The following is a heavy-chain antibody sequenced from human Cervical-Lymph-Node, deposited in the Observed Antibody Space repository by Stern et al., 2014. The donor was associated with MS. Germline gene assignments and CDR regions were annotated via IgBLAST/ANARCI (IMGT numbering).Heavy chain of an antibody. V-gene: IGHV4-31*03. CDR2: IYYSGST. D-gene: IGHD6-13*01. CDR1: GGSISSGGYY. J-gene: IGHJ4*02. Sequence: QLQLQESGPGLVKPSQTLSLTCTVSGGSISSGGYYWSWIRQHPGKGLEWIGDIYYSGSTYYNPSLKSRVTISVDTSKNQFSLKLSSVTAADTAVYYCAREGRSAAGTRGPAFDYWGQGTLVTVSS. CDR3: AREGRSAAGTRGPAFDY.